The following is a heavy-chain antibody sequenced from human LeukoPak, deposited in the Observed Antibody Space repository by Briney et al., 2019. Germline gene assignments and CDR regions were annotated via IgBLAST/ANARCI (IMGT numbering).Heavy chain of an antibody. J-gene: IGHJ4*02. CDR1: GFTFSSYS. CDR2: ISSSSSYI. V-gene: IGHV3-21*01. Sequence: GGSLRLSCAASGFTFSSYSMNWVRQAPGKGLEWVSSISSSSSYIYYADSVKGRFTISRDNAKNSLYLQMNSLRAEDTAVYYCARSSYYDFWSGSSDYWGQGALVTVSS. CDR3: ARSSYYDFWSGSSDY. D-gene: IGHD3-3*01.